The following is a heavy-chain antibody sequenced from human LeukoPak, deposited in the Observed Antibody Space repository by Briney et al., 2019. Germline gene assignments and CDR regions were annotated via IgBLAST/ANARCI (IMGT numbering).Heavy chain of an antibody. CDR1: GFTFSSSW. D-gene: IGHD3-10*01. CDR3: AKGLWDYYGSGIMYYTMDV. CDR2: IKPDGSEK. Sequence: GGSLRLSCAASGFTFSSSWMTWVRQAPGKGLEWVANIKPDGSEKFYVDSVKGRFTISRDNAKNSLYLQMNSLRVEDTAVYYCAKGLWDYYGSGIMYYTMDVWGQGTTVTVSS. V-gene: IGHV3-7*05. J-gene: IGHJ6*02.